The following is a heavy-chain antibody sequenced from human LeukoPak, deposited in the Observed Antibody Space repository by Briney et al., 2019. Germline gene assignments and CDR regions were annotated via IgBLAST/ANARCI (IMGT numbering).Heavy chain of an antibody. D-gene: IGHD2-2*01. Sequence: SETLSLTCTVSGGSISSSSYYWGWIRQPPGKGLEWIGSIYYSGNTYYNPSLKSRVTISVDTSKNQFSLKLSSVTAADTAVYYCARALQDIVVVPAAAFDYWGQGTLVTVSS. CDR1: GGSISSSSYY. CDR3: ARALQDIVVVPAAAFDY. CDR2: IYYSGNT. J-gene: IGHJ4*02. V-gene: IGHV4-39*01.